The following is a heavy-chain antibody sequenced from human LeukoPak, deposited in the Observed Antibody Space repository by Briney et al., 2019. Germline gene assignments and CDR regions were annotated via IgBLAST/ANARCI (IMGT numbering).Heavy chain of an antibody. J-gene: IGHJ4*02. CDR3: ARGRRGYRTEFDS. CDR1: GDSTASGYY. V-gene: IGHV4-38-2*02. D-gene: IGHD3-22*01. CDR2: IYQSGTT. Sequence: SETLSLTCTVSGDSTASGYYGGWIRQAPGKGLEWIGSIYQSGTTYYNPSLKSRVTISIDTSKNQFPLRLTSVTDADTAVYYCARGRRGYRTEFDSWGQGTLVTVSS.